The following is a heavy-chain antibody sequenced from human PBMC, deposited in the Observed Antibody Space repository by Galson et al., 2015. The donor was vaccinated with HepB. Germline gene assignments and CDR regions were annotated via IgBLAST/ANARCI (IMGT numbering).Heavy chain of an antibody. CDR2: ISGSAVTT. CDR3: AKGQRGYSGYYQFDY. J-gene: IGHJ4*02. CDR1: GFTFTSYT. D-gene: IGHD5-12*01. V-gene: IGHV3-23*01. Sequence: SLRLSCAASGFTFTSYTISWVRQVPGKGLEWVSAISGSAVTTYFADSMKGRFTISRDNSKNTLYLQMNSLRAEDTALYYCAKGQRGYSGYYQFDYWGQGTLVTVSS.